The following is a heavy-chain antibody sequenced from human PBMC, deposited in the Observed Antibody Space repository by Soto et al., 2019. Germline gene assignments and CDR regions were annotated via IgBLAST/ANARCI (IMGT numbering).Heavy chain of an antibody. CDR2: IYYSGST. J-gene: IGHJ4*02. Sequence: SETLSLTCPVSGGSISSYYWSWIRQPPGKGLEWIGYIYYSGSTNYNPSLKSRVTISVDTSKNQFSLKLSSVTAADTAVYYCASFDGLLWFGELFYWGQGTLVTVSS. D-gene: IGHD3-10*01. V-gene: IGHV4-59*01. CDR3: ASFDGLLWFGELFY. CDR1: GGSISSYY.